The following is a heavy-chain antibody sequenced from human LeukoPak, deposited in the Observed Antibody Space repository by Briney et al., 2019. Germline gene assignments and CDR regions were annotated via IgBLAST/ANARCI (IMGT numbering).Heavy chain of an antibody. J-gene: IGHJ4*02. CDR1: GYTFNCYY. V-gene: IGHV1-2*02. CDR3: ARGKGYYESSGYYPFDY. Sequence: GASVKVSCKASGYTFNCYYMHWVRRAPGQGLEWLGWINPHSGDTNYAQKFQGRVTMTRDTSISTAYMELSRLRSDDTAVYYCARGKGYYESSGYYPFDYWGQGTLVTVSS. D-gene: IGHD3-22*01. CDR2: INPHSGDT.